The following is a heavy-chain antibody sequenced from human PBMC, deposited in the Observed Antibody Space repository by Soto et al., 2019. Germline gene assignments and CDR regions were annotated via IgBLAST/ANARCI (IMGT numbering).Heavy chain of an antibody. CDR1: GGSISSYY. V-gene: IGHV4-59*01. D-gene: IGHD3-22*01. J-gene: IGHJ4*02. CDR2: IYYSGST. CDR3: AREYDSSGFPRPYFDY. Sequence: SETLSLTCTVSGGSISSYYWSWIRQPPGKGLEWIGYIYYSGSTNYNPSLKSRVTISVDTSKNQFSPKLSSVTAADTAVYYCAREYDSSGFPRPYFDYWGQGTLVTVSS.